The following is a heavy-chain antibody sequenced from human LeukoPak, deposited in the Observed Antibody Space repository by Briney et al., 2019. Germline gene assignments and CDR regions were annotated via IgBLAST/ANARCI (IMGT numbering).Heavy chain of an antibody. CDR3: AKGAVIAAAGPFDY. CDR1: GVTFDDYA. CDR2: MSWNSGSI. D-gene: IGHD6-13*01. V-gene: IGHV3-9*01. J-gene: IGHJ4*02. Sequence: GRSLSLSCAASGVTFDDYAMHWVRQAPGKGLEWVSGMSWNSGSIAYADSVKGRFTISRDNAKNSLYLQMNSLRAEDTALYYCAKGAVIAAAGPFDYWGQGTLVTVSS.